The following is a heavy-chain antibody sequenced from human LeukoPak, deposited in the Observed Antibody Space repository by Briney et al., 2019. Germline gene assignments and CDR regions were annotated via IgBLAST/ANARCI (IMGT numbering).Heavy chain of an antibody. Sequence: GGSLRLSCAASGFTFSSSAMSWVRQAPGKGLEWVSSISGSGSGGGTYYADSVKGRFTISRDNSKNTLYLQMNSLRAEDTAVYYCAKSGYNRFDYWGQGTLVTVSS. CDR2: ISGSGSGGGT. V-gene: IGHV3-23*01. J-gene: IGHJ4*02. D-gene: IGHD5-24*01. CDR1: GFTFSSSA. CDR3: AKSGYNRFDY.